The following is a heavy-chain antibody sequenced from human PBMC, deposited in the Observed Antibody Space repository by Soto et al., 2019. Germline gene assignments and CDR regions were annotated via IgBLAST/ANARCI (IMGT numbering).Heavy chain of an antibody. Sequence: QVQLQESGPRLVKPSETLSLTCTVSGGSISSWYWSWIRQPPGKGLEWIGYIYYSGSTNYNPSLKSRVCISLDTSKNQFSLKLSYVTAADTAVYYCARRYGSSFDYWGQGILVTVSS. J-gene: IGHJ4*02. CDR1: GGSISSWY. CDR2: IYYSGST. CDR3: ARRYGSSFDY. V-gene: IGHV4-59*08. D-gene: IGHD5-12*01.